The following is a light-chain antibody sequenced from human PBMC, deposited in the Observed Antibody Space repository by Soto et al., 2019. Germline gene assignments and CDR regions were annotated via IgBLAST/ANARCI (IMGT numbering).Light chain of an antibody. CDR1: QDISSW. Sequence: DIQMTQSPSSVSASVGDRVTITCRASQDISSWLAWYQQKPGKAPKLLIYVASNLQIGVPLRFSGSGSRTESTLTISSLQPEDFATYYCQRANSFPPSFGQGTRLEIK. J-gene: IGKJ5*01. V-gene: IGKV1D-12*01. CDR2: VAS. CDR3: QRANSFPPS.